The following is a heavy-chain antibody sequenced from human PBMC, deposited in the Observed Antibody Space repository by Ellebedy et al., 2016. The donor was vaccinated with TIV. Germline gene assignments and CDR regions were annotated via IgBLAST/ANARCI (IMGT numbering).Heavy chain of an antibody. J-gene: IGHJ4*02. CDR1: GFTFRDYY. V-gene: IGHV3-7*03. CDR3: SRDPNTPGDTGYGDY. Sequence: GESLKIPCAASGFTFRDYYMSWIRQAPGKGLEWVAKINQVGSEKYYVDSVKGRFPISRDNAQNSLYLHMNNLRAEATAVYYCSRDPNTPGDTGYGDYWGQGVVVTVST. CDR2: INQVGSEK. D-gene: IGHD5-12*01.